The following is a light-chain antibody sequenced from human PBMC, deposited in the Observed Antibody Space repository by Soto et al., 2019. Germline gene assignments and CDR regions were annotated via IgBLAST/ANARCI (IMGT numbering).Light chain of an antibody. Sequence: EIVLKQSPGTLSLSPGERATLSCRAIQSVSSSYLAWYQQRPGQAPRLLIYGASSRATGIPDRFSGSGSGTDFTLTISRLEAEDFAVYYCQQYNNWPPITFGQGTRLEIK. V-gene: IGKV3-20*01. CDR3: QQYNNWPPIT. J-gene: IGKJ5*01. CDR1: QSVSSSY. CDR2: GAS.